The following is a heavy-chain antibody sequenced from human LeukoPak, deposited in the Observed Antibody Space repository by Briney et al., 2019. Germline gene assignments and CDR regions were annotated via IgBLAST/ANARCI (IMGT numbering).Heavy chain of an antibody. CDR3: ARTPAMNDYVWGNRMYYFDY. D-gene: IGHD3-16*01. CDR1: VFTFSDYY. J-gene: IGHJ4*02. CDR2: ISSSGSTI. Sequence: PGGSLRLSCAASVFTFSDYYMSWIRQAPGKGLEWVSYISSSGSTIYYADSVKGRFTISRDNAKNSLYLQMNSLRAEDTAVYYCARTPAMNDYVWGNRMYYFDYWGQGTLVTVSS. V-gene: IGHV3-11*04.